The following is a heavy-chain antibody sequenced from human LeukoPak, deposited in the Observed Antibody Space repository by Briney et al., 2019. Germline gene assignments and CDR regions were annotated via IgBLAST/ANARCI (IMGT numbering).Heavy chain of an antibody. Sequence: PGRSLRLSCAASGFTFSSYGMHWVRQAPGKGLEWVAVISYDGSNKYYADSVKGRFTISRDNSKNTLYLQMNSLRAEDTAVYYCARDPYGGNSVSAYWGQGTLVTVSS. CDR3: ARDPYGGNSVSAY. CDR2: ISYDGSNK. D-gene: IGHD4-17*01. CDR1: GFTFSSYG. V-gene: IGHV3-30*03. J-gene: IGHJ4*02.